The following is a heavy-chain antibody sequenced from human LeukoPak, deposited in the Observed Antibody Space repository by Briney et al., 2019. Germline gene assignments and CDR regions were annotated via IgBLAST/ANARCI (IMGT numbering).Heavy chain of an antibody. CDR1: GFTFSNYN. V-gene: IGHV3-21*01. CDR3: ARALWSGPVYYGMDV. Sequence: PGGSLRLSCAASGFTFSNYNFYWVRQAPGKGLEWVSSISSTSSYINYADSMKGRFTISRDNAKNSLYLQMNSLRAEDTAVYYCARALWSGPVYYGMDVWGQGTTVTVSS. D-gene: IGHD3-10*01. CDR2: ISSTSSYI. J-gene: IGHJ6*02.